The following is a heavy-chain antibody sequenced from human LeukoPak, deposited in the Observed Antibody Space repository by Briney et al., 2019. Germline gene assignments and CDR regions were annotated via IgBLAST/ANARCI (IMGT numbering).Heavy chain of an antibody. CDR3: AKAYCGSTSCYFDY. CDR2: LTWNSGST. Sequence: GGSLRLSCAASGFTFDNYAMHWVRQAPGKGLEWVSGLTWNSGSTGYADSVKGRFTISRDNAKNSLYLQMNSLRPEDTALYYCAKAYCGSTSCYFDYWGQGTLVTVSS. J-gene: IGHJ4*02. CDR1: GFTFDNYA. D-gene: IGHD2-2*01. V-gene: IGHV3-9*01.